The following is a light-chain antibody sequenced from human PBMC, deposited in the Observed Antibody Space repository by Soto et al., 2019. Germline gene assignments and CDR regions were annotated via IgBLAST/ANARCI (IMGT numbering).Light chain of an antibody. CDR1: QSVSSN. CDR2: DAY. CDR3: QQRSNWLA. Sequence: VMTQSPATLSVSPGERATLSCRASQSVSSNLAWYQHKPGQAPRLLIYDAYNRVSGIPARFSGSGSGTDFTLTISSLEREDVGVYYCQQRSNWLALGVGTKVE. J-gene: IGKJ4*01. V-gene: IGKV3-11*01.